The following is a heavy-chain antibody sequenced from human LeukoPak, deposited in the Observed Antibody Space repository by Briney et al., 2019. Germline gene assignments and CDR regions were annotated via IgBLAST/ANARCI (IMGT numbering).Heavy chain of an antibody. V-gene: IGHV4-59*01. Sequence: PSETLSLTCTVSGGSISSYYWSWIRQPPGKGLEWIGYIYYSGSTNYNPSLKSRVTISVDTSKNQFSLKLSSVTAADTAVYYCARDRSSIAARPHPHWYFDLWGRGTLVTVSS. CDR2: IYYSGST. D-gene: IGHD6-6*01. J-gene: IGHJ2*01. CDR3: ARDRSSIAARPHPHWYFDL. CDR1: GGSISSYY.